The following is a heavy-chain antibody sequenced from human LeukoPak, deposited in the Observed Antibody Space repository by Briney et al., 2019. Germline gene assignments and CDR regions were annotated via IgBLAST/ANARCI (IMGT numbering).Heavy chain of an antibody. CDR1: GYTFTGYY. CDR3: ARDRMLRLGELSPPGY. J-gene: IGHJ4*02. Sequence: GASVKVSCKASGYTFTGYYMHWVRQAPGQGLEWMGWINPNSGGTNYAQKFQGRVTMTRDTSISTAYMELRSLRSDDTAVYYCARDRMLRLGELSPPGYWGQGTLVTVSS. V-gene: IGHV1-2*02. D-gene: IGHD3-16*02. CDR2: INPNSGGT.